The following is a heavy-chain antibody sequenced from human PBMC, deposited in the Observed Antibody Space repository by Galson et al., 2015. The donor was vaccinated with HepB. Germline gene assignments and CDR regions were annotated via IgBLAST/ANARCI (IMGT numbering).Heavy chain of an antibody. V-gene: IGHV3-30-3*01. Sequence: SLRLSCAASGFNFSSYAMHWVRQAPGKGLEWVAVIPYDGSNKYYADSVKGRFTISRDNSKNTLYLQMNSLRAEDTAVYYCAREASGPYARGAVDYWGQGTLVTVSS. CDR1: GFNFSSYA. CDR3: AREASGPYARGAVDY. CDR2: IPYDGSNK. J-gene: IGHJ4*02. D-gene: IGHD4-17*01.